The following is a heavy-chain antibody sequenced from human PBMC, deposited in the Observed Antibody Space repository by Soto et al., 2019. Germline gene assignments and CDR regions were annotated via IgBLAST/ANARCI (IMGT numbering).Heavy chain of an antibody. CDR2: IKEDGSER. J-gene: IGHJ4*02. V-gene: IGHV3-7*01. Sequence: EVQLVESGGGLVHPGGSLRLSCEASGFTLSGHWMSWVRQAAGKGLEWVANIKEDGSERYYVDSVKGRFTISRDNAKNSLDLQMNSLRAEDTAIYYCARDHRGLTTLGIDYWGQGTLVSVSS. D-gene: IGHD1-26*01. CDR1: GFTLSGHW. CDR3: ARDHRGLTTLGIDY.